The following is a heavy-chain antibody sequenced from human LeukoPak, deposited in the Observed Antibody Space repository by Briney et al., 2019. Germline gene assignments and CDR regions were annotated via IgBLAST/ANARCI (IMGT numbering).Heavy chain of an antibody. D-gene: IGHD3-22*01. V-gene: IGHV3-30*18. CDR3: AKDNYYDSSAYQDY. J-gene: IGHJ4*02. Sequence: GRPLRLSCAASGFTFSSYGMHWVRQAPGKGLEWVAAISYDGSNKYYADSVKGRFTTSRDNSKNTLYLQMNSLRAEDTALYYCAKDNYYDSSAYQDYWGQGTLVTVSS. CDR2: ISYDGSNK. CDR1: GFTFSSYG.